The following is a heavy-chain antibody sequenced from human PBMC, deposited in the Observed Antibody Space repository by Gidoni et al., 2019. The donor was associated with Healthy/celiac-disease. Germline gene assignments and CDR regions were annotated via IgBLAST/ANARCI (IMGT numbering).Heavy chain of an antibody. D-gene: IGHD1-26*01. CDR3: ARCGSYGHQGYYYYYGMDV. CDR2: LGTA. V-gene: IGHV1-69*08. Sequence: LGTANYAQKFQGRVTITADKSTSTAYMELSSLRSEDTAVYYCARCGSYGHQGYYYYYGMDVWGQGTTVTVSS. J-gene: IGHJ6*02.